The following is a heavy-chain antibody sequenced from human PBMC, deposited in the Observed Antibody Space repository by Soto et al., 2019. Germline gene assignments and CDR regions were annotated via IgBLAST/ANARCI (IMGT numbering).Heavy chain of an antibody. J-gene: IGHJ5*02. CDR1: GFTFSSYG. CDR3: ARDLRRRPIRFDP. V-gene: IGHV3-33*01. Sequence: QVQLVESGGGVVQPGRSLRLSCAASGFTFSSYGMHWVRQAPGKGLEWVAVIWYDGSNKYYADSVKGRFTISRDNSKNTLYLQMNSLRAEDTAVYCARDLRRRPIRFDPWGQGTLVTVSS. CDR2: IWYDGSNK. D-gene: IGHD3-3*01.